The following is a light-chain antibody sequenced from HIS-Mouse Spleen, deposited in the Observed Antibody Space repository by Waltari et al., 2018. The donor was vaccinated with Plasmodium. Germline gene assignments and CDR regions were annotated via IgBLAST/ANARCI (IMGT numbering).Light chain of an antibody. CDR1: QGISSA. CDR3: QQFNSYPQGT. Sequence: AIQLTQSPSSLSASVGDRVTITCRASQGISSALAWYQQKPGKAPKLLIYDASSLESGVPSRFSGSGSGTDFTLPISSVQTEDFATYYCQQFNSYPQGTFGQGTRLEIK. V-gene: IGKV1-13*02. CDR2: DAS. J-gene: IGKJ5*01.